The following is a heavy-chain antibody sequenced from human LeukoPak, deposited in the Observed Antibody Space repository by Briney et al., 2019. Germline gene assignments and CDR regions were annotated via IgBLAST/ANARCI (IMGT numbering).Heavy chain of an antibody. CDR2: ISYDGSNK. Sequence: GGSLRLSSAASGFTFSSYAMHWVRQAPGKGLEWVAVISYDGSNKYYADSVKGRFTISRDNSKSTLYLQMNSLRAEDTAVYYCARDGTGYSSGWYDYYYYGMDVWGQGTTVTVSS. CDR3: ARDGTGYSSGWYDYYYYGMDV. CDR1: GFTFSSYA. J-gene: IGHJ6*02. D-gene: IGHD6-19*01. V-gene: IGHV3-30-3*01.